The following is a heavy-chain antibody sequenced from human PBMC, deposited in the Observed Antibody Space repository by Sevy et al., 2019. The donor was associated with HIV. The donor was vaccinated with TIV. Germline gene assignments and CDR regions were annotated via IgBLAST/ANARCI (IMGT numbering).Heavy chain of an antibody. J-gene: IGHJ4*02. CDR1: GFTFSSYS. V-gene: IGHV3-21*01. D-gene: IGHD5-18*01. CDR3: ARLRARGYSYGSLDY. Sequence: GGSLRLSCAASGFTFSSYSMNWVRQAPGKGLEWVSSISSSSSYIYYADSVKGRFTISGDNAKNSLYLQMNSLRAEDTAVYYCARLRARGYSYGSLDYWGQGTLVTVSS. CDR2: ISSSSSYI.